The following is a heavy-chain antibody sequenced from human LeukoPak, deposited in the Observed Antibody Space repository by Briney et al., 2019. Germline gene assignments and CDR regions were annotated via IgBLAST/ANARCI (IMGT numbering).Heavy chain of an antibody. CDR1: GYTFTTYG. CDR3: ARGTYYDY. D-gene: IGHD1-26*01. Sequence: GASVKVSCKASGYTFTTYGISWVRQAPGQGLEWMGWISTYNGNTEYAQNLQGTVTMTTDTSTSTAYMELRSLRSEDTAVYYCARGTYYDYWGQGTLVTVSS. CDR2: ISTYNGNT. J-gene: IGHJ4*02. V-gene: IGHV1-18*01.